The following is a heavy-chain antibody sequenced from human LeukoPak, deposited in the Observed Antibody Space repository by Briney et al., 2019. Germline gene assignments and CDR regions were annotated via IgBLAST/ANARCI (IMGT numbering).Heavy chain of an antibody. CDR3: ARGQIAVAGVFDH. CDR1: GGSISSYY. J-gene: IGHJ4*02. D-gene: IGHD6-19*01. Sequence: SETLSLTCTVSGGSISSYYWSWIRQPPGKGLEWIGYIYYSGYTDYNPSLKSRVTISVDTSKNQFSLNVNSVIAADTAVYYCARGQIAVAGVFDHWGQGTLVTVSS. V-gene: IGHV4-59*01. CDR2: IYYSGYT.